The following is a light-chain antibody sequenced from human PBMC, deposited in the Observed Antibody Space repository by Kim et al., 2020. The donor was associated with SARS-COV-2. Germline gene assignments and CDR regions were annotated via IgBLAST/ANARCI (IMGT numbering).Light chain of an antibody. CDR3: AAWDDSLNGVI. Sequence: GWRASISCSGSSSNIEGKAVNWYQLLPGMAPKPLIYPNSQRPSGVPDRFSGSKSGTSASLAISGLQSEDEADYYCAAWDDSLNGVIFGGGTQLTVL. CDR2: PNS. J-gene: IGLJ2*01. CDR1: SSNIEGKA. V-gene: IGLV1-44*01.